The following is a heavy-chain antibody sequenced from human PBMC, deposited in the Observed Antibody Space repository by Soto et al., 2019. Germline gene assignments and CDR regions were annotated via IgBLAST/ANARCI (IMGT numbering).Heavy chain of an antibody. CDR3: ARKTLSYGFALDV. CDR2: IRWNGGNT. J-gene: IGHJ6*02. Sequence: GGSLRLSCAASGFRFDSYNMHWVRQSPGKGLEWVSFIRWNGGNTFYADSVKGRFTISRDSSKKSVSLQINSLRSEDTAVYYCARKTLSYGFALDVWGQGTTVTVSS. D-gene: IGHD3-16*01. V-gene: IGHV3-43*01. CDR1: GFRFDSYN.